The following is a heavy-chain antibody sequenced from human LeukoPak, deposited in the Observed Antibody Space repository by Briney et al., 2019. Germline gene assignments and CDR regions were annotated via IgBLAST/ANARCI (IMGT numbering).Heavy chain of an antibody. V-gene: IGHV1-18*01. J-gene: IGHJ6*02. CDR3: ARDSPPSPEVVVALGYYYYYGMDV. Sequence: GASVKVSCKASGYTFTSYGISWVRQAPGQGLEWMGWISAYNGNTNYAQKLQGRVTMTTDTSTSTAYMELRSLRSDDTAVYYCARDSPPSPEVVVALGYYYYYGMDVWGQGTTVTVSS. D-gene: IGHD2-15*01. CDR1: GYTFTSYG. CDR2: ISAYNGNT.